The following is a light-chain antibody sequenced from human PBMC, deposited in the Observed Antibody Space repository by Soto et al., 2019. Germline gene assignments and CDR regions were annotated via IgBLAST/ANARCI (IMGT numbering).Light chain of an antibody. Sequence: QSALTQPASVSGSPGQSITISCTGTSSDVGGYDYVSWYQQHPGKAPKLMIYEVSHRPSGVSHRFSGSKSGNTASLTISGLQAEDEADYYCSSYTTSTTLDWVFGGGTKVTVL. J-gene: IGLJ3*02. CDR2: EVS. CDR1: SSDVGGYDY. V-gene: IGLV2-14*01. CDR3: SSYTTSTTLDWV.